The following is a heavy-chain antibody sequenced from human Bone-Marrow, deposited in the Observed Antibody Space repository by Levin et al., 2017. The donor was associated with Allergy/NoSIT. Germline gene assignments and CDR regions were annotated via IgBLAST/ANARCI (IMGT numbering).Heavy chain of an antibody. D-gene: IGHD2-15*01. CDR1: GFTFSSYA. V-gene: IGHV3-23*01. Sequence: QSGGSLRLSCAASGFTFSSYAMTWVRQAPGRGLEWVSAISGSGGNKYNADSVKGRFTISRDNSKNTLYLQMNSLTAEDTAVYYCAKDSFGCSGGSCYSGVPYYFGYWGQGTLVIVSS. CDR3: AKDSFGCSGGSCYSGVPYYFGY. CDR2: ISGSGGNK. J-gene: IGHJ4*02.